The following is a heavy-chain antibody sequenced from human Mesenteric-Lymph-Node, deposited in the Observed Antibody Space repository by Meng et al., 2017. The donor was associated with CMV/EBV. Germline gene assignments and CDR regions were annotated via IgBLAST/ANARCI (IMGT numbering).Heavy chain of an antibody. CDR3: AGGGTTYYYYYAMDV. J-gene: IGHJ6*02. V-gene: IGHV3-21*04. CDR1: GFTFSSYS. CDR2: ISSSSSYI. Sequence: GESLKISCAASGFTFSSYSMNWVRQAPGKGLEWVSSISSSSSYIYYADSVKGRFTISRDTSKNTLYLHMNSLRAEDTAVYFCAGGGTTYYYYYAMDVWGQGATVTVSS. D-gene: IGHD1-26*01.